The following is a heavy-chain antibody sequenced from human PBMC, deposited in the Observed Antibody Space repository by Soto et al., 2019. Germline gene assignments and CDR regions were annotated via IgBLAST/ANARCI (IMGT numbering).Heavy chain of an antibody. CDR1: GFTFNTYW. V-gene: IGHV3-7*01. J-gene: IGHJ4*02. Sequence: EVQLVESGGGLVQPGGSLRLTCVASGFTFNTYWMSWVRQSPGKGLEWVANIKQDGSAINYLDSLRGRFTICRDNGKNSLYLQMNSLRAEDAAVYYCTTGRPRSNWVYFDYWGQGSSVAVSS. CDR2: IKQDGSAI. CDR3: TTGRPRSNWVYFDY. D-gene: IGHD4-4*01.